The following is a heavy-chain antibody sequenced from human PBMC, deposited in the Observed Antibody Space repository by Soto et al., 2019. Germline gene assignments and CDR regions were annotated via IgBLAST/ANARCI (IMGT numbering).Heavy chain of an antibody. Sequence: SETLSLTCTVSGGSISSGGYYWSWIRQHPGKGLEWIGYIYSSGSTHYNPSLQSRVTISADTSKNQVSLKVRSVTAADTAVYYCARDHPHSYGVYYFYYWGQGTPVTVSS. CDR1: GGSISSGGYY. D-gene: IGHD5-18*01. CDR2: IYSSGST. CDR3: ARDHPHSYGVYYFYY. V-gene: IGHV4-61*08. J-gene: IGHJ4*02.